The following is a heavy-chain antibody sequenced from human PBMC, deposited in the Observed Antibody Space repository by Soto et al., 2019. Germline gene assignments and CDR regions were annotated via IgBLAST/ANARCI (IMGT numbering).Heavy chain of an antibody. Sequence: PSETLSLTCTVSGGSISSYYWSRIRQPPGKGLEWIGYIYYSGSTNYNPSLKSRVTISVDTSKNQFSLKLSSVTAADTAVYYCASLIFGDYYGMDVWGQGTTVTVSS. V-gene: IGHV4-59*01. D-gene: IGHD3-3*01. CDR1: GGSISSYY. CDR2: IYYSGST. CDR3: ASLIFGDYYGMDV. J-gene: IGHJ6*02.